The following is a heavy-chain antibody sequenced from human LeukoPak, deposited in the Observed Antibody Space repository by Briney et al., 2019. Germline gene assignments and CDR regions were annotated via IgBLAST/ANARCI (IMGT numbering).Heavy chain of an antibody. J-gene: IGHJ4*02. CDR2: FDPEDGET. Sequence: ASVKVSCKVSGYTLTELSMHWVRQAPGKGLEWMGGFDPEDGETIYAQKFQGRVTMTEDTSTDTAYMELSSLRSEDTAVYYCATGAPVVVKPAFDYWGQGTLVTVSP. CDR1: GYTLTELS. V-gene: IGHV1-24*01. CDR3: ATGAPVVVKPAFDY. D-gene: IGHD3-22*01.